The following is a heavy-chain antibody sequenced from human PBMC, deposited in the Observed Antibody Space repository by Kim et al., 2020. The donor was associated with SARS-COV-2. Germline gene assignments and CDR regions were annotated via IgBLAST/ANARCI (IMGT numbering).Heavy chain of an antibody. CDR1: GFMFSAYR. J-gene: IGHJ5*02. CDR3: VTDERACVWGS. V-gene: IGHV3-21*01. D-gene: IGHD3-16*01. Sequence: GGSLRLSCVASGFMFSAYRMNWVRQAPGKGPEWVSSISSNSNNIYYADSVKGRFTISRDNAKNSVFLQMNSLRPEDTAVYYCVTDERACVWGSWSQGALGPGSS. CDR2: ISSNSNNI.